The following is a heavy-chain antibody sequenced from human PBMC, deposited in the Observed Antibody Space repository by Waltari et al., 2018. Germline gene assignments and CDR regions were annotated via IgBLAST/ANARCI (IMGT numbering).Heavy chain of an antibody. CDR2: IRYDGSNK. CDR1: GFTFSSYG. D-gene: IGHD5-18*01. CDR3: AKDQEGYGSYYFDY. Sequence: QVQLVESGGGVVQPGGSLRLSCAASGFTFSSYGMHWVRQAPGKGLEWVAFIRYDGSNKYYADSVKGRFTISRDNSKNTLYLQMNSLRAEDTAVYYCAKDQEGYGSYYFDYWGQGTLVTVSS. V-gene: IGHV3-30*02. J-gene: IGHJ4*02.